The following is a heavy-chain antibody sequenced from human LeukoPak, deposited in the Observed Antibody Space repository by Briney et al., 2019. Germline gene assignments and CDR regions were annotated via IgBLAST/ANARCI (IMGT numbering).Heavy chain of an antibody. Sequence: GASVKVSCKASGYTFTSYGISWVRQAPGQGLEWMGWISAYNGNTNYAQKFQGRVTMTTDTSTSTAYMELRSLRSDDTAVYYCARLGREVGLYNWFDPWGQGTLVTVSS. CDR1: GYTFTSYG. J-gene: IGHJ5*02. CDR3: ARLGREVGLYNWFDP. CDR2: ISAYNGNT. V-gene: IGHV1-18*01. D-gene: IGHD1-26*01.